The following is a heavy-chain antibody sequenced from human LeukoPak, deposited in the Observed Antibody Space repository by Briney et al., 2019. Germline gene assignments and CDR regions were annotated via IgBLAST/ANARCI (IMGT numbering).Heavy chain of an antibody. CDR1: GFTFSSYW. D-gene: IGHD6-19*01. V-gene: IGHV3-7*04. CDR3: ARAAVAAPGDV. J-gene: IGHJ6*02. Sequence: GGSLRLSCAASGFTFSSYWMAWVRQAPGKGLEWVANIKPDGSEKYYVDSLRGRFTISRDNAENSLYLQMKSLRDEDTAVYYCARAAVAAPGDVWGQGTTVTDSS. CDR2: IKPDGSEK.